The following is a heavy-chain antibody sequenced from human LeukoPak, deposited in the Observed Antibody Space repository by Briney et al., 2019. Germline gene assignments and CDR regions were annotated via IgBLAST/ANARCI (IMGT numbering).Heavy chain of an antibody. CDR3: ARGSEAAAGAFDY. V-gene: IGHV3-33*01. CDR1: GFTFRSYG. J-gene: IGHJ4*02. D-gene: IGHD6-13*01. Sequence: GGSLRLSCAASGFTFRSYGMHWVRQAPGKGLEWVAIVWYDGNNKYYADSVKGRFTVSRDNSKDTVSLQLNSLRAQDTAVYYCARGSEAAAGAFDYWGQGALVTVPS. CDR2: VWYDGNNK.